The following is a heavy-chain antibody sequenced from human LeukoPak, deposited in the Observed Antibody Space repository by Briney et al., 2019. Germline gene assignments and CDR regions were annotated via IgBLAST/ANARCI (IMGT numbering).Heavy chain of an antibody. CDR2: IIPNLGTT. CDR1: GGTSNSHA. CDR3: ATTNDGGGYQWGDFFDF. D-gene: IGHD3-22*01. J-gene: IGHJ4*02. Sequence: ASVKVSCKASGGTSNSHAISWVRQAPGQGLEWMGRIIPNLGTTNRAQNFQDRITLTADKSTNTAYMELTSLTSDDTAVYYCATTNDGGGYQWGDFFDFWGQGTLVTVSS. V-gene: IGHV1-69*04.